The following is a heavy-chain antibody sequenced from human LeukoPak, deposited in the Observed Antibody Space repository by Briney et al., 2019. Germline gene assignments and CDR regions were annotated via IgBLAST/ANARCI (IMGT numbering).Heavy chain of an antibody. CDR2: INPNSGGT. V-gene: IGHV1-2*02. CDR1: GYTFTGYY. CDR3: ARLWFGELRSFDY. J-gene: IGHJ4*02. D-gene: IGHD3-10*01. Sequence: GPVKVSCKASGYTFTGYYMHWVRQAPGQGLEWMGWINPNSGGTNYAQKFQGRVTMTRDTSISTAYMELSRLRSDDTAVYYCARLWFGELRSFDYWGQGTLVTVSP.